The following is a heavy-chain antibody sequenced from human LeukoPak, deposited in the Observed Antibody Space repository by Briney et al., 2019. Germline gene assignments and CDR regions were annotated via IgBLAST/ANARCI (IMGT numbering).Heavy chain of an antibody. D-gene: IGHD2-15*01. J-gene: IGHJ4*02. V-gene: IGHV3-11*04. Sequence: GGSLRLSCAASGISFSDYYMSRIRQAPGKGLEWIAYISGSGDTIKYADFVEGRFTISRDNAKRSVYLEMNSLTDEDTAVYFCTRGVAMAIWSQGTLVTVSS. CDR2: ISGSGDTI. CDR3: TRGVAMAI. CDR1: GISFSDYY.